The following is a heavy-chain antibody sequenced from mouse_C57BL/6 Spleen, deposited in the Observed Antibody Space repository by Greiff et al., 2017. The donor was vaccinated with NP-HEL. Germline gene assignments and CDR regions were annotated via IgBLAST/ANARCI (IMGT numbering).Heavy chain of an antibody. D-gene: IGHD2-3*01. CDR1: GYAFSSYW. CDR3: ARGGYYSYAMDY. V-gene: IGHV1-80*01. J-gene: IGHJ4*01. Sequence: VQLQQSGAELVKPGASVKISCKASGYAFSSYWMNWVKQRPGKGLEWIGQIYPGDGDTNYNGKFKGKATLTAEKSSSTAYIQLSSLTSEDSAVYFCARGGYYSYAMDYWGQGTSVTVSS. CDR2: IYPGDGDT.